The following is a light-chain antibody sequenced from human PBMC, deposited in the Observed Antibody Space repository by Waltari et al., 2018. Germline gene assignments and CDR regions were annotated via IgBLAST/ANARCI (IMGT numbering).Light chain of an antibody. Sequence: QSALTQPRSVSGSPGQSVTISCPGTSSDVGAYDYVSWYQQHPGKAPNIMIYDVNKRPAGVPDRFSGSKSGNTASLTISGLQAEDEADYYCCSFGGGYPVVFGGGTTLTVL. CDR1: SSDVGAYDY. J-gene: IGLJ3*02. CDR2: DVN. CDR3: CSFGGGYPVV. V-gene: IGLV2-11*01.